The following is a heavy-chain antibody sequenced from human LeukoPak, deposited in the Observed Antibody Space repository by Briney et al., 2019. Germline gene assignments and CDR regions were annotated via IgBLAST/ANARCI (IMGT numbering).Heavy chain of an antibody. D-gene: IGHD6-19*01. Sequence: GGSLILSCAASGFTFSTYAMTWVRQAPGKGLECVSGISGSGGSTYYADSVKGRFTISRDNSKNTLYLQMNSLRAEDTAVYYCAKAKYSSGWYYFDYWGQGALVTVSS. J-gene: IGHJ4*02. V-gene: IGHV3-23*01. CDR1: GFTFSTYA. CDR3: AKAKYSSGWYYFDY. CDR2: ISGSGGST.